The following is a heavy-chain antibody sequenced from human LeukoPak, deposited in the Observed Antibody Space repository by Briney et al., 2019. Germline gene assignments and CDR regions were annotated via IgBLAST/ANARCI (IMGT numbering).Heavy chain of an antibody. V-gene: IGHV4-39*01. D-gene: IGHD3-10*01. CDR2: IHNSGNT. Sequence: SETLSLTCTVSGGSINNDVYYWDWIRQTPGKGLEWIGNIHNSGNTYYKSSLKRRVGMSIDTSQNQFSLRLSSVTAADTAVYYCARHPGRSNWFDTWGQGILVTISS. CDR1: GGSINNDVYY. CDR3: ARHPGRSNWFDT. J-gene: IGHJ5*02.